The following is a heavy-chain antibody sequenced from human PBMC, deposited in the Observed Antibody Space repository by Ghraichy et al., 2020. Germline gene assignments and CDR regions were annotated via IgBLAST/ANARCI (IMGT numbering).Heavy chain of an antibody. CDR1: GFSLSAYA. V-gene: IGHV3-23*01. CDR2: ISGTGGNT. D-gene: IGHD5-24*01. CDR3: ARDGYNSIPFDS. Sequence: GSLRLSCAASGFSLSAYAMSWVRQAPGKGLEWVSFISGTGGNTYYADSVKGRFTISRDNAKNTLSLQMNSLRAEDTAIYYCARDGYNSIPFDSWGQGTLVTVSS. J-gene: IGHJ4*02.